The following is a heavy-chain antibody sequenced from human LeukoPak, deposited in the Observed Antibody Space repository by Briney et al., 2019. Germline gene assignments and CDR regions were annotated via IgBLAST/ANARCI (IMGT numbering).Heavy chain of an antibody. CDR2: INSDGSST. D-gene: IGHD3-10*01. CDR1: GFTFSSYW. CDR3: STGSGHASDI. V-gene: IGHV3-74*01. J-gene: IGHJ3*02. Sequence: GGSLRLSCAASGFTFSSYWMHWVRQVPGKGLVWVSRINSDGSSTSYADSVKGRFTISRDNAKNTLYVQMNSLRAEDTAAYYCSTGSGHASDIWGRGTMVTVSS.